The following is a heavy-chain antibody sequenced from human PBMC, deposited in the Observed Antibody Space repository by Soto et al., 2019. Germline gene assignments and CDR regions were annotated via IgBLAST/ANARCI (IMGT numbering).Heavy chain of an antibody. CDR1: GFTFSDAW. CDR3: TRGSYDYIWGSYRKYFDY. V-gene: IGHV3-15*07. CDR2: IKSNTDGGTT. Sequence: PGGSLRLSCAASGFTFSDAWMNWVRQAPGKGLEWVGRIKSNTDGGTTDYAAPVKGRFSISRDDSENTLYLEMNSLKTGDTAVYYCTRGSYDYIWGSYRKYFDYWGQGTLVTVSS. J-gene: IGHJ4*02. D-gene: IGHD3-16*02.